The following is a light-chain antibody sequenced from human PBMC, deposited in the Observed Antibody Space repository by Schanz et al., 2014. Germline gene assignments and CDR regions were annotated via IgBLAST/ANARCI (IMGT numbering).Light chain of an antibody. V-gene: IGKV1-9*01. CDR2: GAS. J-gene: IGKJ4*01. CDR3: QQYNSYSLT. Sequence: DIQMTQSPSSLSASVGDRVTITCRASQGIRSHLAWYQQKPGKAPKVLIYGASTLQGGVPSRFSGSGSGTEFTLTISSLQPDDFATYYCQQYNSYSLTFGGGTKVEIK. CDR1: QGIRSH.